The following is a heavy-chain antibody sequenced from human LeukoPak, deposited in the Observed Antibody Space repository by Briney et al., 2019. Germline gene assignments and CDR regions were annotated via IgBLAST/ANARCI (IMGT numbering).Heavy chain of an antibody. CDR3: ARHWGIAAVAGHDAFDI. V-gene: IGHV4-59*08. Sequence: SETLSLTCTVSGGSICSYYWSWIRRPPGKGLEWIGYIYYSGSTNYNPSLKSRVTISVDTSKNQFSLKLSSVTAADTAVYYCARHWGIAAVAGHDAFDIWGQGTMVTVSS. J-gene: IGHJ3*02. D-gene: IGHD6-19*01. CDR1: GGSICSYY. CDR2: IYYSGST.